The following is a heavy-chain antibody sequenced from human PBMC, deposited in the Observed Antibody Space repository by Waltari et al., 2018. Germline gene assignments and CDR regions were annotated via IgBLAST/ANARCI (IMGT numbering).Heavy chain of an antibody. V-gene: IGHV1-46*01. Sequence: QVQLVQSGAEVKRPGAAVKVSCKASGHPFPAFSMHWVRQAPGQGLEWMGIINPSGGGTTYTQKFQDRVTMTRDTSTNTVYMELSSLRSEDTAVYYCARAGTTLIWGVAEWGQGTLVTVSS. D-gene: IGHD3-10*01. CDR2: INPSGGGT. CDR3: ARAGTTLIWGVAE. J-gene: IGHJ4*02. CDR1: GHPFPAFS.